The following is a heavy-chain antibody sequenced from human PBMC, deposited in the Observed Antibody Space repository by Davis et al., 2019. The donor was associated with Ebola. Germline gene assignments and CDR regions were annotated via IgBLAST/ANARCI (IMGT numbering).Heavy chain of an antibody. CDR3: ASARDCSGGSCYDY. D-gene: IGHD2-15*01. Sequence: ASVKVSCKASGYTFTTSGMHWVRQAPGQGLEWMGWINADNGNAHYSKKFQGRVSITRDTSASTAYMELNSLTSEDTAVYYCASARDCSGGSCYDYWGQGTLVTVSS. CDR1: GYTFTTSG. J-gene: IGHJ4*02. V-gene: IGHV1-3*01. CDR2: INADNGNA.